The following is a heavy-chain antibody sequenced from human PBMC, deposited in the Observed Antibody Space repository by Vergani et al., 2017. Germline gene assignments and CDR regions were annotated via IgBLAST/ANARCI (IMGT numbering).Heavy chain of an antibody. J-gene: IGHJ4*02. CDR2: IWYDGSNK. Sequence: QVQLVESGGGVVQPGRSLRLSCAASGFTFSSYGMHWVRQAPGKGLEWVAVIWYDGSNKYYADSVKGRFTISRDNSKNTLYLQMNSLRAEDTAVYYCARDGTYIFVSSSDYSHLLYYWGQGILVTVSS. V-gene: IGHV3-33*01. CDR3: ARDGTYIFVSSSDYSHLLYY. D-gene: IGHD3-22*01. CDR1: GFTFSSYG.